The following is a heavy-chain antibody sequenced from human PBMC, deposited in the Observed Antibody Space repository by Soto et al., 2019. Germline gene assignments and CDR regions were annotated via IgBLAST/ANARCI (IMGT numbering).Heavy chain of an antibody. V-gene: IGHV3-53*05. D-gene: IGHD3-16*01. J-gene: IGHJ4*02. CDR3: VGAAPGD. CDR2: LYTGDRT. Sequence: PGGSVRLSCAASGFIVSNKHMGWIRQAPGKGLESVSILYTGDRTYYADSVKGRFTISRDNSKNTVSLQMNGLRDEDTAMYYCVGAAPGDWGQGTPVTVSS. CDR1: GFIVSNKH.